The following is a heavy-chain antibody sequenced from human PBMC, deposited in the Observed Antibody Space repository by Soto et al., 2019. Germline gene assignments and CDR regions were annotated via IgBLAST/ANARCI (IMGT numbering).Heavy chain of an antibody. CDR2: MNPNSGNT. CDR3: ARGGRVIAAADDAFDI. V-gene: IGHV1-8*02. CDR1: GYTFTSYD. Sequence: ASVKVSCKASGYTFTSYDINWVRQATGQGLEWMGWMNPNSGNTGYAQKFQGRVTMTRNTSISTAYMELSSLRSENTAVYYCARGGRVIAAADDAFDIWGQGTMVTVSS. D-gene: IGHD6-13*01. J-gene: IGHJ3*02.